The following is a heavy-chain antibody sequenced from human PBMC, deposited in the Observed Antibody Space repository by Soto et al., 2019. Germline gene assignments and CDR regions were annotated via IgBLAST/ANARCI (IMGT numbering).Heavy chain of an antibody. V-gene: IGHV4-39*01. CDR2: IYYSGST. Sequence: SETLSLTCTVSGGSISSSSYYWGWIRQPPGKGLEWIGSIYYSGSTYYNPSLKSRVTISVDTSKNQFSLKLSSVTAADTAVYYCARKINGAAGNGHFDYWGQGTLVTVSS. D-gene: IGHD6-13*01. CDR3: ARKINGAAGNGHFDY. CDR1: GGSISSSSYY. J-gene: IGHJ4*02.